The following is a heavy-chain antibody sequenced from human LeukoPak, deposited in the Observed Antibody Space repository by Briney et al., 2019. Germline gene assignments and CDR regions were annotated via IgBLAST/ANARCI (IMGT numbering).Heavy chain of an antibody. CDR2: MNSDGTTT. Sequence: GGSLRLSCAASGFTFSSSWMPWVRQAPGEGLVWVSRMNSDGTTTNYADSVQGRFTISRDNARNTLFLQMNSPRADDTAVYYCTTAGNYRFDFWGQGTLVTVSS. CDR1: GFTFSSSW. V-gene: IGHV3-74*01. J-gene: IGHJ4*02. CDR3: TTAGNYRFDF. D-gene: IGHD1-7*01.